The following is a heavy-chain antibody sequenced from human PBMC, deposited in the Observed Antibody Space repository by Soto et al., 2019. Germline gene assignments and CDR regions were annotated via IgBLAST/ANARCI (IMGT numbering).Heavy chain of an antibody. CDR3: AQRKARGGTLISDY. J-gene: IGHJ4*02. Sequence: QITLKESGPPLVKPTQTLTLTCTFSGFSLSTSGVNVGWIRQPPGKALEWLALIYWDDDKRYSPSLKSRLTITKDTSKNQVVLTMTNMDPVDTGTYYCAQRKARGGTLISDYWGQGTLVTVSS. CDR1: GFSLSTSGVN. D-gene: IGHD3-16*01. CDR2: IYWDDDK. V-gene: IGHV2-5*02.